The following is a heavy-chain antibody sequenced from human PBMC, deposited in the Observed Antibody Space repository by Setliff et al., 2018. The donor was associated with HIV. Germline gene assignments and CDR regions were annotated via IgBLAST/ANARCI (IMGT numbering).Heavy chain of an antibody. V-gene: IGHV4-39*07. CDR1: GGSISSGTYY. Sequence: SETLSLTCTVSGGSISSGTYYWSWIRQPPGMGLEWIGEVNRGRRTNYNSSLKSRVTMSVDTSKNQFSLRLTSVTAADTAVYFCARLRITMIMMLNYFDYWGQGTLVTVSS. CDR2: VNRGRRT. D-gene: IGHD3-22*01. J-gene: IGHJ4*02. CDR3: ARLRITMIMMLNYFDY.